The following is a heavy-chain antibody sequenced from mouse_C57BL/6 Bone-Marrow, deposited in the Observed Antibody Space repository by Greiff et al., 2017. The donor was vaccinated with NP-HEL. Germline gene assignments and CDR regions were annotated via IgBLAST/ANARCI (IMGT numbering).Heavy chain of an antibody. J-gene: IGHJ1*03. V-gene: IGHV1-85*01. Sequence: VKLQESGPELVKPGASVKLSCKASGYTFTSYDINWVKQRPGQGLEWIGWIYPRDGSTKYNEKFKGKATLTVDTSSSTAYMELHSLTSEDSAVYFCASDYYYWYFDVWGTGTTVTVSS. CDR1: GYTFTSYD. D-gene: IGHD1-1*01. CDR2: IYPRDGST. CDR3: ASDYYYWYFDV.